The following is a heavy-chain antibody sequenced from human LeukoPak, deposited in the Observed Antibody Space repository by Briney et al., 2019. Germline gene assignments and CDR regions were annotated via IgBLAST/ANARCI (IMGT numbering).Heavy chain of an antibody. CDR2: IKQDGSEI. J-gene: IGHJ4*02. Sequence: PGGSLRLSCAASGFTFSSYGMHWVRQAPGKGLEWVANIKQDGSEIYYMDSVKGRFTISRDNAKISLYLQMNSLRAEDTAVYYCLIAASGRGSQGDYWGQGTLVTVSS. V-gene: IGHV3-7*01. CDR1: GFTFSSYG. D-gene: IGHD6-13*01. CDR3: LIAASGRGSQGDY.